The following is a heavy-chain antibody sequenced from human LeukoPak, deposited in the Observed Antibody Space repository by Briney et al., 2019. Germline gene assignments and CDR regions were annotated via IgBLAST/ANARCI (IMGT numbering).Heavy chain of an antibody. J-gene: IGHJ4*02. V-gene: IGHV1-18*01. D-gene: IGHD4-23*01. CDR1: GYTFTSYG. CDR3: ARDVSAGNSEFFDY. CDR2: ISAYNGNT. Sequence: GASVKVSCKASGYTFTSYGISWVRQAPGQGLEWMGWISAYNGNTDYAHKFQGRVTMTTDTSTSTAYMELRSLTSDDTAVYFCARDVSAGNSEFFDYWGQGTLVTVSS.